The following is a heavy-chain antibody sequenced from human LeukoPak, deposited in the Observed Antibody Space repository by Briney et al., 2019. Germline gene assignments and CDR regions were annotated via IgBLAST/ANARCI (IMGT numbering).Heavy chain of an antibody. J-gene: IGHJ4*02. Sequence: PGGSLRLSCAASGFTFSSYWMSWVRQAPGKGLEWVANIKQDGSEKYYVDSVKGRFTISRDNAKNSLYLQMNSLRAEDTAVYYCARDSYSSSWYADYWGQGTLVTVSS. V-gene: IGHV3-7*05. D-gene: IGHD6-13*01. CDR1: GFTFSSYW. CDR2: IKQDGSEK. CDR3: ARDSYSSSWYADY.